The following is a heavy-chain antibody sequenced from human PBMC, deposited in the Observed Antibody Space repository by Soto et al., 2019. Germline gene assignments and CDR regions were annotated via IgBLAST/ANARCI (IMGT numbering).Heavy chain of an antibody. CDR1: GGSISSSSYY. D-gene: IGHD2-2*01. J-gene: IGHJ6*03. V-gene: IGHV4-39*01. CDR3: ARVRGEDIVVVPAANAEGYYYYMDV. CDR2: IYYSGST. Sequence: SGTLSLTCTVSGGSISSSSYYWGWIRQPPGKGLEWIGSIYYSGSTYYNPSLKSRVTISVDTSKNQFSLKLSSVTAADTAVYYCARVRGEDIVVVPAANAEGYYYYMDVWGKGTTVTVSS.